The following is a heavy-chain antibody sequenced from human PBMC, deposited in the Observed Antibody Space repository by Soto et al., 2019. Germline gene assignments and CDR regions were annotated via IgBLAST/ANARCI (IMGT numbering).Heavy chain of an antibody. D-gene: IGHD2-2*01. CDR1: GGTFNNYV. CDR2: IIPIFGTP. CDR3: AGRCDGTNCLAHFDY. Sequence: QVQLVQSGAEVKKPGSSVKVSCRASGGTFNNYVINWVRQAPGQGLEWMAGIIPIFGTPNYAQKFQGRVTITADKSTSTAYMELNRLRSEDTAVYYCAGRCDGTNCLAHFDYWGQGTLVTVSS. J-gene: IGHJ4*02. V-gene: IGHV1-69*06.